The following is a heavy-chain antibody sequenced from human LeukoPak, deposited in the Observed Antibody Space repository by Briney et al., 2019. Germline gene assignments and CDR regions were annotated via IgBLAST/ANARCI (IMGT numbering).Heavy chain of an antibody. D-gene: IGHD3-3*01. J-gene: IGHJ4*02. CDR2: IKQDGSDK. Sequence: PGGSRRLSCAASGFTFSDYWMTWVRQAPGKGLEWVAKIKQDGSDKYYVDSVKGRFTISRDNAKNPVLLQMNSLRAEDTAVYYYAKDAGTLIPIFGVPSAQVWGQGTLVTVSS. CDR1: GFTFSDYW. CDR3: AKDAGTLIPIFGVPSAQV. V-gene: IGHV3-7*01.